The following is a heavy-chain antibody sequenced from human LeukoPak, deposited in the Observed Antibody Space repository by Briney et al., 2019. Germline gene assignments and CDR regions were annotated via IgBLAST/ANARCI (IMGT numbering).Heavy chain of an antibody. V-gene: IGHV4-4*07. CDR2: IYTSGST. CDR1: GGSISSYY. D-gene: IGHD1-20*01. CDR3: ARTYNWNYDYYYYMDV. J-gene: IGHJ6*03. Sequence: SETLSLTCTVSGGSISSYYWSWIRQPAGKGLEWVGRIYTSGSTNYNPSLKSRVTMSVDTSKNQFSLKLSSVTAADTAVYYCARTYNWNYDYYYYMDVWGKGTTVTVSS.